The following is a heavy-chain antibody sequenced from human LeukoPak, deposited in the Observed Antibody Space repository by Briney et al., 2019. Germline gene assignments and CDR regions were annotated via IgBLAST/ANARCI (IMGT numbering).Heavy chain of an antibody. Sequence: PGGSLRLSCAASGFTFSSYAMHWVRQAPGKGLEWVSSISDSDSYIYYADSVKGRFTISRDNAKNSLYLQMNSLRAEDTAVYYCARDVRGSGSYPTYYYTGMDVWGQGTTVTVSS. J-gene: IGHJ6*02. CDR3: ARDVRGSGSYPTYYYTGMDV. CDR1: GFTFSSYA. D-gene: IGHD3-10*01. CDR2: ISDSDSYI. V-gene: IGHV3-21*01.